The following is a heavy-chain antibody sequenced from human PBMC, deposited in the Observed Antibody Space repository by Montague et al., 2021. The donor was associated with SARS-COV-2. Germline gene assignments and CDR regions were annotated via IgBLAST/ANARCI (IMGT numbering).Heavy chain of an antibody. V-gene: IGHV4-59*01. Sequence: SETLSLTCTVSGGSISSYYWSWIRQPPGKGLEWIGYIYYSGSTNXXPSLKGRVTISVDTSKNQFSLKLSSVTAADTAVYYCARRSLGYCSGGSCYSAFDSWGQGTLVTVSS. CDR1: GGSISSYY. J-gene: IGHJ5*01. CDR3: ARRSLGYCSGGSCYSAFDS. D-gene: IGHD2-15*01. CDR2: IYYSGST.